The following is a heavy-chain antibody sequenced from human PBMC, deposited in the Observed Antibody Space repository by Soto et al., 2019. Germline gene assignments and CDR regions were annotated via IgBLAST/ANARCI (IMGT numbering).Heavy chain of an antibody. J-gene: IGHJ6*03. CDR3: ARDRGVAPPVAGNTHYYYSMDV. D-gene: IGHD6-19*01. CDR2: ISAFNGNT. Sequence: QDQLLQSGAEVKKPGASVTVSCKASGYSFTNYGITWVRQAPGQGLEWMGWISAFNGNTHYAQKLQGRVTMTTDASTSTAYMQLRSPRSDDTAVYYCARDRGVAPPVAGNTHYYYSMDVWGKGTTVTVSS. V-gene: IGHV1-18*01. CDR1: GYSFTNYG.